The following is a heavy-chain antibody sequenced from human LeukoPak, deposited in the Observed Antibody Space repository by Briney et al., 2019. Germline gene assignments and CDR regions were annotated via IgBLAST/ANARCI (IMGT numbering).Heavy chain of an antibody. V-gene: IGHV4-38-2*02. Sequence: SETLSLTCTVSGYSISSGYYWGWIRQPPGKGLEWIGSIYHSGSTYYNPSLKSRVTISVDTSKNQFSLKLSSVTAADTAVYYCARGSRGFGELLAQWGQGTLVTVSS. CDR3: ARGSRGFGELLAQ. CDR1: GYSISSGYY. D-gene: IGHD3-10*01. CDR2: IYHSGST. J-gene: IGHJ4*02.